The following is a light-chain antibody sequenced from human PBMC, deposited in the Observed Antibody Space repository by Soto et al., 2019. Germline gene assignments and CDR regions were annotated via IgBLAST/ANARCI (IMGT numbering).Light chain of an antibody. V-gene: IGKV3-15*01. Sequence: EIVMTQSPATLSVSPGERATLSCRASQSVSSYLAWYQQKPGQAPRLLIYGTSARATGISARFSGSGSGTEFPLTISSLQSEDFAVYFCQQYNLWPLTFGGGTKVEIK. CDR3: QQYNLWPLT. CDR2: GTS. J-gene: IGKJ4*01. CDR1: QSVSSY.